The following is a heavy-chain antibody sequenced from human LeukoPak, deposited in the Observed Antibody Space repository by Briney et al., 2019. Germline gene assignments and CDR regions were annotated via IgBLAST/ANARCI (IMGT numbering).Heavy chain of an antibody. J-gene: IGHJ4*02. CDR3: ARGSSSSLYFDY. D-gene: IGHD6-6*01. CDR2: IIPILGIA. CDR1: GYTFTSYG. Sequence: ASVKVSCKASGYTFTSYGISWVRQAPGQGLEWMGRIIPILGIANYAQKFQGRVTITADKSTSTAYMELSSLRSEDTAVYYCARGSSSSLYFDYWGQGTLVTVSS. V-gene: IGHV1-69*04.